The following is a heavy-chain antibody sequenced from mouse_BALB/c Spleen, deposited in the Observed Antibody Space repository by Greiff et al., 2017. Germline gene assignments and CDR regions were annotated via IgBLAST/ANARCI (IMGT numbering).Heavy chain of an antibody. Sequence: QVQLQQPGAELVKPGASVKMSCKASGYTFTSYNMHWVKQTPGQGLEWIGAIYPGNGDTSYNQKFKGKATLTADKSSSTAYMQLSSLTSEDSAVYYCARRNYRYDVAWFAYWGQGTLVTVSA. CDR2: IYPGNGDT. V-gene: IGHV1-12*01. D-gene: IGHD2-14*01. CDR1: GYTFTSYN. J-gene: IGHJ3*01. CDR3: ARRNYRYDVAWFAY.